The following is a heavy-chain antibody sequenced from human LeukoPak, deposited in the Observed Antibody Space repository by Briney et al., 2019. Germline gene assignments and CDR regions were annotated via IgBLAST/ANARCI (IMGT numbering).Heavy chain of an antibody. V-gene: IGHV1-69*05. CDR2: IIPIFGTA. CDR1: GGTFSSYA. D-gene: IGHD6-6*01. Sequence: SVKVSCKASGGTFSSYAISWVRQAPGQGLEWMGGIIPIFGTANYAQKFQGRVTITTDESTSTAYMKLSSLRSEDTAVYYCARPSDHSSSPLNDAFDIWGQGTMVTASS. J-gene: IGHJ3*02. CDR3: ARPSDHSSSPLNDAFDI.